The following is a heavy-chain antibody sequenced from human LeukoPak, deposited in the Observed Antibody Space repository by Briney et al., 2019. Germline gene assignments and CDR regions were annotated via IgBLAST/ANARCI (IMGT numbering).Heavy chain of an antibody. J-gene: IGHJ1*01. CDR2: ISAYNGNT. D-gene: IGHD2-2*01. Sequence: ASVKVSCKASGYTFTSYGISWVRQAPGQGLEWMGWISAYNGNTNYAQKLQGRVTMTTDTSTSTAYMELRSLRSDDTAVYYCARVYCSSTSCYVLYFQHWGQGTLVTVSS. V-gene: IGHV1-18*01. CDR3: ARVYCSSTSCYVLYFQH. CDR1: GYTFTSYG.